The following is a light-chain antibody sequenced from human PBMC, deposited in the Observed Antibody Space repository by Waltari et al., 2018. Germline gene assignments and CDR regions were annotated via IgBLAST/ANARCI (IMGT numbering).Light chain of an antibody. J-gene: IGKJ5*01. V-gene: IGKV3-15*01. CDR3: QHYHNWPPIT. CDR1: QSISTN. Sequence: EIVMTQSPATLSVSPGERATLSCRASQSISTNLAWYQQKPGQAPSLLIYGASTRATGFPARFSGSGFGTEFTLTISSLRSEDFAVYYCQHYHNWPPITFGQGTRLEIK. CDR2: GAS.